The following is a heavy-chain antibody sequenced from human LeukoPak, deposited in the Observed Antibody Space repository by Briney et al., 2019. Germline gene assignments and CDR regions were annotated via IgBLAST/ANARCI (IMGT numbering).Heavy chain of an antibody. J-gene: IGHJ6*02. V-gene: IGHV7-4-1*02. CDR2: INTNTGNP. D-gene: IGHD2-21*02. Sequence: ASVKVSCKASGYTFTFYAMNWVRQAPGQGLEWMGWINTNTGNPTYAQDFTGRFVFSLDTSVSTAYLQISSLKAEDTAVYYCARGPLGPYCGGDCYDFCYYYYGLDVWGQGTTVTVSS. CDR1: GYTFTFYA. CDR3: ARGPLGPYCGGDCYDFCYYYYGLDV.